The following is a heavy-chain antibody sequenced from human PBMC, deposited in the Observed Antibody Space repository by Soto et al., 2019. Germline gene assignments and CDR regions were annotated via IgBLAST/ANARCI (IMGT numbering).Heavy chain of an antibody. CDR3: ARAGYCSGGSRYWFDP. V-gene: IGHV4-59*01. CDR1: GGSISSYY. CDR2: IYYSGST. J-gene: IGHJ5*02. Sequence: QVQLQESGPGLVKPSETLSLTCTVSGGSISSYYWSWIRQPPGKGLEWIGYIYYSGSTNYNPSLKSRVTISVDTSKNQFSLKLSSVTAADTAVYYCARAGYCSGGSRYWFDPWGQGTLVTVSS. D-gene: IGHD2-15*01.